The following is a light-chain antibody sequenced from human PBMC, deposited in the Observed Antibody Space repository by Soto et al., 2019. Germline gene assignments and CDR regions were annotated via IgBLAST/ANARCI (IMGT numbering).Light chain of an antibody. V-gene: IGLV4-69*01. J-gene: IGLJ2*01. CDR3: QTWGTGIHVV. CDR2: LDSDGSH. CDR1: SGHSSYA. Sequence: QLVLTQSPSASASLGASVKLTCTLSSGHSSYAIAWHQQQPEKGPRYLLKLDSDGSHTKGDAIPDRFSGSSSVAERYLTSSRLQSEDEADYYCQTWGTGIHVVFGGGTKLTVL.